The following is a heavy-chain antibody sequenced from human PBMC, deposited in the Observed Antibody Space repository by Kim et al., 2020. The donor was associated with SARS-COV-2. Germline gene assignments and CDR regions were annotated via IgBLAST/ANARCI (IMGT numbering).Heavy chain of an antibody. CDR1: GGSVSSGSYY. CDR3: ARDKRIGSSWYLSYYG. V-gene: IGHV4-61*01. CDR2: ISYSGST. D-gene: IGHD6-13*01. Sequence: SETLSLTCTVSGGSVSSGSYYWNWIRQPPGKGLEWIGYISYSGSTNYNPSLKSRVTISVDTSKNQFSLKLSSVTAADTAVYYCARDKRIGSSWYLSYYG. J-gene: IGHJ6*01.